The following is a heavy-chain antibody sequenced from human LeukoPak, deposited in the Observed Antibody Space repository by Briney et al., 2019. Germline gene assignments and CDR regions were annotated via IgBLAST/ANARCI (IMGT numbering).Heavy chain of an antibody. CDR2: ISGSGGST. V-gene: IGHV3-23*01. CDR3: AKDNGYGSSPEHAFDI. D-gene: IGHD6-6*01. Sequence: GGSLRLSCAASGFTFSSYAMSWVRQAPGKGLEWVSAISGSGGSTYYADSVKGRFTISRDNSKNTLYLQMNSLRAEDTAVYYCAKDNGYGSSPEHAFDIWGQGTMVTVSS. J-gene: IGHJ3*02. CDR1: GFTFSSYA.